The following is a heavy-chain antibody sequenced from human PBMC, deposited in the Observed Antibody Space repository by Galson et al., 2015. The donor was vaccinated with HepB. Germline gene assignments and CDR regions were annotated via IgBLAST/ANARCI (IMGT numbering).Heavy chain of an antibody. J-gene: IGHJ4*02. D-gene: IGHD6-13*01. CDR1: GGTFSSYA. Sequence: SGGTFSSYAISWVRQAPGQGLEWMGRIIPILGIANYAQKFQGRVTITADKSTSTAYMELSSLRSEDTAVYYCARDLVLEQQLVKNFDYWGQGTLVTVSS. CDR3: ARDLVLEQQLVKNFDY. CDR2: IIPILGIA. V-gene: IGHV1-69*04.